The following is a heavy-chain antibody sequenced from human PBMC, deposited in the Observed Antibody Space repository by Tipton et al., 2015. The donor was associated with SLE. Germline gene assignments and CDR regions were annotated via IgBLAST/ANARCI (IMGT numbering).Heavy chain of an antibody. CDR2: INHSGST. D-gene: IGHD2-15*01. CDR3: ASLGYCSGGSCYSFDY. CDR1: GFIVSSNY. Sequence: LRLSCAASGFIVSSNYMSWVRQAPGKGLEWIGEINHSGSTNYNPSVKSRVTISVDTSKNQFSLKLSSVTAADTAVYYCASLGYCSGGSCYSFDYWGQGTLVTVSS. V-gene: IGHV4-34*01. J-gene: IGHJ4*02.